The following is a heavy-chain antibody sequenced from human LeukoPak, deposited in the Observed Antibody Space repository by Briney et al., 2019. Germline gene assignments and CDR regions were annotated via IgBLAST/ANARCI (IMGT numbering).Heavy chain of an antibody. D-gene: IGHD6-19*01. CDR2: IKQDGSER. Sequence: SGGSLRLSCAASGFTFSNYWKSWVRQAPGKGLEWVANIKQDGSERYYVDSVKGRFTISRDNAKNSLFLQMNSLRAEDTVVYYCARDWQTRSGWSNFWGQGILVTVSS. CDR3: ARDWQTRSGWSNF. J-gene: IGHJ4*02. CDR1: GFTFSNYW. V-gene: IGHV3-7*03.